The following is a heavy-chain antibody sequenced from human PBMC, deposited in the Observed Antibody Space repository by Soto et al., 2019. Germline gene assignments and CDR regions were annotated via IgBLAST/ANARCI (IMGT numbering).Heavy chain of an antibody. J-gene: IGHJ3*01. CDR2: IHSDGSST. CDR1: GFTFSYYW. CDR3: ARGDRGAFDL. V-gene: IGHV3-74*01. D-gene: IGHD2-21*02. Sequence: EVQLVESEGGLVQPGESLRLSCAASGFTFSYYWMHWVRQAPGQGLVWVSRIHSDGSSTTYAESVKGRFTISRDNAKNTVDLQMNSLRAEDTAVYYCARGDRGAFDLWGQGTMVTVSS.